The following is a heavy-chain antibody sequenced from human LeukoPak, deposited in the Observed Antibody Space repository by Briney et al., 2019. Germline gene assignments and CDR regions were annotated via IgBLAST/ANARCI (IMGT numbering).Heavy chain of an antibody. CDR1: GYTFTSYY. D-gene: IGHD3-22*01. J-gene: IGHJ6*03. Sequence: ASVKVSCKASGYTFTSYYMHWVQQSPGQGLEWMGWINPGNGSPSYAKKFQGRVTMTRDTSISTAYMEVSRLRSEDTAVYFCARVFHPYYYDSRGYKVVSDYYYYYMDVWGRGTTVTVSS. CDR3: ARVFHPYYYDSRGYKVVSDYYYYYMDV. V-gene: IGHV1-2*02. CDR2: INPGNGSP.